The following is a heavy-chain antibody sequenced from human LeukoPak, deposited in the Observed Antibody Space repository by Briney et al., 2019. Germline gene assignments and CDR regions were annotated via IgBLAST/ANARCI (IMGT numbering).Heavy chain of an antibody. D-gene: IGHD5-12*01. CDR1: GYSFTNYW. CDR2: IYPGDSDT. J-gene: IGHJ5*02. CDR3: ARSYVDPPNWFDP. Sequence: GESLKISCKGSGYSFTNYWIGWVRQMPGEGLEWMGIIYPGDSDTRYSPSFQGQVTISADKSISTAYLQWSSLKASDTAMYYCARSYVDPPNWFDPWGQGTLVTVSS. V-gene: IGHV5-51*01.